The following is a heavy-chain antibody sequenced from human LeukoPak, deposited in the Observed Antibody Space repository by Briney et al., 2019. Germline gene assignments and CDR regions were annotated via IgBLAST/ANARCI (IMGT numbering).Heavy chain of an antibody. J-gene: IGHJ4*02. V-gene: IGHV4-59*08. CDR1: GGSSSIYS. CDR3: ARRHCTDGVCPLDY. D-gene: IGHD2-8*01. CDR2: IYDTGST. Sequence: SETLSLSCTVSGGSSSIYSWSWIRPPPGKGLEWIGYIYDTGSTNYNPSLKSRLTMSVDTSKNHFSLRLTSVTAADTAVYYCARRHCTDGVCPLDYWGQGTLVTVSS.